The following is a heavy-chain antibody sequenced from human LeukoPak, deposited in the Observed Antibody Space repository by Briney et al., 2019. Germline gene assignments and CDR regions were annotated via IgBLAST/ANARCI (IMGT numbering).Heavy chain of an antibody. V-gene: IGHV6-1*01. J-gene: IGHJ3*01. CDR3: AGGYAFDV. Sequence: SQTLSLTCAISGDSVSNNDGAWNWIRQSPSRGLEWLGRTYYRSQLYNDYARSVMSRISVDPDTSKNQFSLQLRSVTPDDTAVYYCAGGYAFDVWGQGTTVIVSS. CDR2: TYYRSQLYN. CDR1: GDSVSNNDGA.